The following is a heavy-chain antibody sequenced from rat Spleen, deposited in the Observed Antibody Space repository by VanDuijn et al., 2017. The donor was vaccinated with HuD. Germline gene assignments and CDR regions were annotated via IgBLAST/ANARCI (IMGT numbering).Heavy chain of an antibody. CDR2: ISYDGLVP. J-gene: IGHJ4*01. CDR3: ARHRLYFDDGSYFHSRVMDA. Sequence: EVQLVESDGGLVQPGRSLKLSCAASGFTFSDHYMAWVRQAPTKGLEWVARISYDGLVPYYRDSVKGRCTISRENSESTLYLQMDSLRSEDTATYYCARHRLYFDDGSYFHSRVMDAWGQGASVTVSS. CDR1: GFTFSDHY. D-gene: IGHD1-12*02. V-gene: IGHV5-29*01.